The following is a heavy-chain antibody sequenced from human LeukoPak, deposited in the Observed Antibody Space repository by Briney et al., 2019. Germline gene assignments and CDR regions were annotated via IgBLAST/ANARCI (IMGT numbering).Heavy chain of an antibody. CDR1: GGSISSGGYY. J-gene: IGHJ4*02. CDR3: AREVPLVGTYYYDSSGPFDY. V-gene: IGHV4-31*03. D-gene: IGHD3-22*01. CDR2: IYYSGST. Sequence: SSETLSLTCTVSGGSISSGGYYWSWIRQHPGEGLEWIGYIYYSGSTYYNPSLKSRVTISVDTSKNQFSLKLSSVTAADTAVYYCAREVPLVGTYYYDSSGPFDYWGQGTLVTVSS.